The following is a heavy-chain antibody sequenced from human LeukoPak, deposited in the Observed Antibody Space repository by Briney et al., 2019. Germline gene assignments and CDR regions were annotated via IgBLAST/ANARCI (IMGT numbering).Heavy chain of an antibody. CDR1: GGSFRGYY. Sequence: PSQTLSLTCAVYGGSFRGYYWSWIRHPPGKGLEWIGEINHSGSTNYNPSLKSRVTISVDTSKNQFSLKLSSVTAADTAVYYCARRLGIAALYDYWGQGTLVAVSS. J-gene: IGHJ4*02. CDR2: INHSGST. D-gene: IGHD6-13*01. V-gene: IGHV4-34*01. CDR3: ARRLGIAALYDY.